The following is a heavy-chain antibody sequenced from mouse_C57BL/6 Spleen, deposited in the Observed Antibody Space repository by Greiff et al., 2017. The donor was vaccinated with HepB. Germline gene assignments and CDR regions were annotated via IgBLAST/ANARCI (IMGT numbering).Heavy chain of an antibody. V-gene: IGHV1-5*01. D-gene: IGHD1-1*01. CDR1: GYTFTSYW. CDR2: IYPGNSDT. CDR3: TGLIYYYGSSPSFDY. J-gene: IGHJ2*01. Sequence: EVKLVESGTVLARPGASVKMSCKTSGYTFTSYWMHWVKQRPGQGLEWIGAIYPGNSDTSYNQKFKGKAKLTAVTSASTAYMELSSLTNEDSAVYYCTGLIYYYGSSPSFDYWGQGTTLTVSS.